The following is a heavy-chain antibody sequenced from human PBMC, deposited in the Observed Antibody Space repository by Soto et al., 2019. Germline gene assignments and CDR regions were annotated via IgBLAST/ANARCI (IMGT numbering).Heavy chain of an antibody. V-gene: IGHV4-31*03. Sequence: QVQLQESGPGLVKPSQTLSLTCTVSVGSISSGGYYWSWIRQHPGKGLEWIGYIYYSGSTYYNPSLKSRVTISVDTSKNQFSLKLSSVTAADTAVYYCARDPHYYDSSGYSYNWFDPWGQGTLVTVSS. CDR1: VGSISSGGYY. J-gene: IGHJ5*02. D-gene: IGHD3-22*01. CDR2: IYYSGST. CDR3: ARDPHYYDSSGYSYNWFDP.